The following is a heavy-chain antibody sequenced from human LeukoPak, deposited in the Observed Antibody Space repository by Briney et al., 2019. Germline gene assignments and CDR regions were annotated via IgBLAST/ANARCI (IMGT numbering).Heavy chain of an antibody. D-gene: IGHD5-24*01. Sequence: GGSLRLSCAASGFTFISYAMHWVRQAPGKGLEWVAVISYDGSNKYYADSVKGRFTISRDNSKNTLYLQMNSLRAEDTAVYYCARVRGMATIDAFDIWGQGTMVTVSS. CDR2: ISYDGSNK. CDR1: GFTFISYA. J-gene: IGHJ3*02. V-gene: IGHV3-30-3*01. CDR3: ARVRGMATIDAFDI.